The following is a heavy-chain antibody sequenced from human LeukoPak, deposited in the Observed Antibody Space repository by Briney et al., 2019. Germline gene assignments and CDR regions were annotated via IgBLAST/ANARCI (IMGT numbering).Heavy chain of an antibody. Sequence: GGSPRLSCAASGFTFSSYGMHWVRQAPGKGLEWVAFIRYDGSNKYYADSVKGRFTISRDNSKNTLYLQMNSLRAEDTAVYYCAKDRIVVVPAAMGVLDYWGQGTLVTVSS. CDR3: AKDRIVVVPAAMGVLDY. CDR2: IRYDGSNK. CDR1: GFTFSSYG. V-gene: IGHV3-30*02. D-gene: IGHD2-2*01. J-gene: IGHJ4*02.